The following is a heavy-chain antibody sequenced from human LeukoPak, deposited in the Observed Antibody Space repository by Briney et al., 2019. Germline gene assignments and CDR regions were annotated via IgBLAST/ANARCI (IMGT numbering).Heavy chain of an antibody. CDR2: ISGGGETT. V-gene: IGHV3-23*01. D-gene: IGHD4-17*01. J-gene: IGHJ4*02. CDR3: ARDYADYVGYFFFDY. CDR1: GFTFNNYA. Sequence: PGGSLRLSCAASGFTFNNYAMNWVRQAPGKGLEWVSSISGGGETTYYADSAKGRFTISRDNSHNTLYLQMSSLRAEDTAVYYCARDYADYVGYFFFDYWGQGTLVTVSS.